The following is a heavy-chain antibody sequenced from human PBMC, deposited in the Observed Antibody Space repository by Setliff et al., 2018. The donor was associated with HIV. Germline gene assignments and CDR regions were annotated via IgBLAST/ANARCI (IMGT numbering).Heavy chain of an antibody. CDR1: GYSISSGYY. CDR2: IYHSGST. J-gene: IGHJ4*02. V-gene: IGHV4-38-2*02. D-gene: IGHD3-10*01. CDR3: ARDHGSGSYYPYY. Sequence: SETLSLTCAVSGYSISSGYYWGWIRQPPGKGLEWIGSIYHSGSTYYNPSFKSRVTISVDTSKNQFSLKLSSVTAADTAVYYCARDHGSGSYYPYYWGQGTLVTVSS.